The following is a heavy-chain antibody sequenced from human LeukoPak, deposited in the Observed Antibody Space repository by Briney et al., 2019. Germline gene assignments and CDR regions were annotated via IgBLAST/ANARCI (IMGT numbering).Heavy chain of an antibody. V-gene: IGHV3-66*01. J-gene: IGHJ4*02. CDR2: IHSGGRV. Sequence: PGGSLRLSCAASGFTVSYNYMSWVRQAPGKGLEWVSLIHSGGRVYYADSVKDRFTISRDFSHNTLFLQMNSLREEDTAVYFCTRDWDSWGQGTLVTVSS. CDR3: TRDWDS. CDR1: GFTVSYNY.